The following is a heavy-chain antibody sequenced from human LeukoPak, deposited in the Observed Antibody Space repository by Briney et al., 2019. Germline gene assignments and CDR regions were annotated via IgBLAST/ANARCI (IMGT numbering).Heavy chain of an antibody. D-gene: IGHD3-3*01. Sequence: GGSLRLSCAASGFTFSSYGMHWVRQAPGKGLEWVAFIRYDGSNKYYADSVKGRFTISRDNSKNTLYLQMNSLRAEDTAVYYCARVNSFGVATPIDYWGQGTLVTVSS. CDR3: ARVNSFGVATPIDY. CDR2: IRYDGSNK. J-gene: IGHJ4*02. V-gene: IGHV3-30*02. CDR1: GFTFSSYG.